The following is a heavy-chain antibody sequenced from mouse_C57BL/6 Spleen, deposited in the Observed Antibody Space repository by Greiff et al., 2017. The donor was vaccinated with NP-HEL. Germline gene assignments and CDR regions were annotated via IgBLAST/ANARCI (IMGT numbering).Heavy chain of an antibody. V-gene: IGHV6-3*01. CDR2: IRLKSDNYAT. D-gene: IGHD1-1*01. J-gene: IGHJ4*01. Sequence: DVKLQESGGGLVQPGGSMKLSCVASGFTFSNYWMNWVRQSPEKGLEWVAQIRLKSDNYATHYAECVKGRFTISRDDSKSSVYLQMNNLRAEDTGIYYCTGHPYYYYGSSLYAMDYWGQGTSVTVSS. CDR3: TGHPYYYYGSSLYAMDY. CDR1: GFTFSNYW.